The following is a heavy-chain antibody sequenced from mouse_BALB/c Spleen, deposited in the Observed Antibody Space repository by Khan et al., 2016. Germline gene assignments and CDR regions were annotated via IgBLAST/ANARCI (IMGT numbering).Heavy chain of an antibody. V-gene: IGHV1-87*01. J-gene: IGHJ3*01. D-gene: IGHD2-14*01. Sequence: QVQLQQSGAELARPGASVKLSCKASGYTFTSYWMQWVKQRPGQGLEWIGAIYPGDGDTRYTQKFKDKATLTADKSSTTAYMQLSSLASEDSAVYYCASGYDPFAYWGKGTLVTVSA. CDR3: ASGYDPFAY. CDR2: IYPGDGDT. CDR1: GYTFTSYW.